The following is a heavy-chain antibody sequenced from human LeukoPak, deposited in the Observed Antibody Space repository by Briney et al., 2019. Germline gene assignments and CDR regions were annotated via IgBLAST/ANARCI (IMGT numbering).Heavy chain of an antibody. CDR2: FHFSGSI. V-gene: IGHV4-4*07. J-gene: IGHJ4*02. CDR1: GASISSYY. D-gene: IGHD4-23*01. CDR3: AKSGGNSPFDS. Sequence: SETLSLTCTVSGASISSYYWTWIRQPAGKGLEWIGRFHFSGSINYNPPLKSRVTLSADTSKNQFSLKLSSVTAADTAMYYCAKSGGNSPFDSWGQGTLVTVSS.